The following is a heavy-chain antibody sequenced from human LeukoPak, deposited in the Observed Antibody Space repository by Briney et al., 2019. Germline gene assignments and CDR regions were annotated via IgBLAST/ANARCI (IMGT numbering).Heavy chain of an antibody. J-gene: IGHJ4*02. D-gene: IGHD6-19*01. CDR3: ARGLPAVAGSYYFDY. CDR1: GGFISSYY. CDR2: IYSSGST. V-gene: IGHV4-4*08. Sequence: PSETLSLTCTVSGGFISSYYWTWIRQPPGKGLEWIGRIYSSGSTNYNPSLKSRVTISVDTSKNQFSLKLSSVTAADTAVYYCARGLPAVAGSYYFDYWGQGTLVTVSS.